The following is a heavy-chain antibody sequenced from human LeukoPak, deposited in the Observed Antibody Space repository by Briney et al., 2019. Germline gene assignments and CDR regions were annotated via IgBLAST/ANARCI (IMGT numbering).Heavy chain of an antibody. CDR2: INHSGST. V-gene: IGHV4-34*01. CDR1: GGSFSGYY. J-gene: IGHJ4*02. D-gene: IGHD2-15*01. Sequence: SETLSLTCAVYGGSFSGYYWSWIRQPPGKGLEWIGEINHSGSTNYNPSLKSRVTISVDTSKNQFSLKLSSVTAAYTAVYYCARAGYCSGGSCGEGFDYWGQGTLVTVSS. CDR3: ARAGYCSGGSCGEGFDY.